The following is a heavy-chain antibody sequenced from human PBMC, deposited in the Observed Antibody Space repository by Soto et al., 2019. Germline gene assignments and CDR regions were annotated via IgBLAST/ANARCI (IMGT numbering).Heavy chain of an antibody. CDR2: INHRGGA. D-gene: IGHD3-3*01. CDR3: VARGMTYDFLSGPHPFDP. J-gene: IGHJ5*02. CDR1: KGSFTYYF. Sequence: PSETLSLTCAAHKGSFTYYFLTWIRQSPGKGLEWIGEINHRGGATYNPSLKSRVTISIDTSKNHFSLSLRSLTAADTAVYYCVARGMTYDFLSGPHPFDPWGHGTLVTVSS. V-gene: IGHV4-34*01.